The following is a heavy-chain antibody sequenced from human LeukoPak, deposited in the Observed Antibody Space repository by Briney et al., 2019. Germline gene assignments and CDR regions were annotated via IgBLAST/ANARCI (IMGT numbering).Heavy chain of an antibody. CDR1: GFTFSSYS. CDR2: ISSSSSYI. J-gene: IGHJ3*02. Sequence: GGSLRLSCAASGFTFSSYSMNWVRQAPGKGLEWVSSISSSSSYIYYADSVKGRFTISRDNAKNSLYLQMNSLRAEDTAVYYWARDYILLWFGELLSETDAFDIWGQGTMVTVSS. D-gene: IGHD3-10*01. V-gene: IGHV3-21*01. CDR3: ARDYILLWFGELLSETDAFDI.